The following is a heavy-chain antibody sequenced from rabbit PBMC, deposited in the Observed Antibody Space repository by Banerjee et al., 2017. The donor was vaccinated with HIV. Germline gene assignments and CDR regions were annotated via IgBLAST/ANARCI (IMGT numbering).Heavy chain of an antibody. J-gene: IGHJ3*01. CDR1: GFSFTNASW. V-gene: IGHV1S45*01. CDR2: LYAGSSGTT. D-gene: IGHD6-1*01. CDR3: ARGKYSYGYAGYGL. Sequence: QEQLEESGGDLVKPEGSLTLTCTASGFSFTNASWICWVRQAPGKGLEWIACLYAGSSGTTYYASWAKGRFTISKTSSTTVTLQMTSLTAADTATYFCARGKYSYGYAGYGLWGQGTL.